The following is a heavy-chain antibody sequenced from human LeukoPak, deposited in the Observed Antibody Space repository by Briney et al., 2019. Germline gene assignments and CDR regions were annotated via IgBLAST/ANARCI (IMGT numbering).Heavy chain of an antibody. CDR1: GGSFSNYY. CDR3: AREGRSAYFDY. CDR2: INHSAST. Sequence: SSETLSLTCAVYGGSFSNYYWSWIRQPPGKGLEWIGQINHSASTNYNPSLKSRVTISVDTSMNQFSLKLSSVTAADTAVYYCAREGRSAYFDYWGQGTLVTVSS. D-gene: IGHD1-26*01. V-gene: IGHV4-34*01. J-gene: IGHJ4*02.